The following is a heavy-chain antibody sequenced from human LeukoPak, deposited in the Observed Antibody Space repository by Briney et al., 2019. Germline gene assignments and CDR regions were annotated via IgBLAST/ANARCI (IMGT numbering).Heavy chain of an antibody. CDR1: GGSISSSSHY. V-gene: IGHV4-39*01. D-gene: IGHD3-3*01. Sequence: SETLSVTCTDSGGSISSSSHYWGWIRQPPGKGLEWIGSIYYSGSTYYNPSLKSRVTISVDTSKNQFSLKLSSVTAADTAVYYRARHFYDFWSGTPYNWFDPWGQGTLVTVSS. CDR3: ARHFYDFWSGTPYNWFDP. J-gene: IGHJ5*02. CDR2: IYYSGST.